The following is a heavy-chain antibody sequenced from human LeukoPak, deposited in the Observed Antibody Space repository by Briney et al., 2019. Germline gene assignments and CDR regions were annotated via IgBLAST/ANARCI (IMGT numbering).Heavy chain of an antibody. V-gene: IGHV1-18*01. J-gene: IGHJ3*02. CDR1: GYTFMSHG. CDR2: ISGSSSNT. D-gene: IGHD3-16*01. Sequence: ASVKVSCKAYGYTFMSHGISWVRQAPGQGLERMGWISGSSSNTNYAQRLQGRVTMTTDASTTTAYMELRSLRSGDTAVYYCARATGTWGHDGFDIWGQGTMVTVSS. CDR3: ARATGTWGHDGFDI.